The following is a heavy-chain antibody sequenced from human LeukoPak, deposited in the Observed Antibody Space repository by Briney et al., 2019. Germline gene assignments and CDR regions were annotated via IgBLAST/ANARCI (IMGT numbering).Heavy chain of an antibody. CDR3: AILATTQLFDY. V-gene: IGHV1-2*02. CDR1: GYTFTDYY. CDR2: INPNSGGT. J-gene: IGHJ4*02. D-gene: IGHD5-12*01. Sequence: ASVRVSRKASGYTFTDYYLHWVRQAPGQGLEWMGWINPNSGGTNYPQKFQGRVTMTRDTSISTAYMELSRLRSDDTAVYYCAILATTQLFDYWGQGTLVTVSS.